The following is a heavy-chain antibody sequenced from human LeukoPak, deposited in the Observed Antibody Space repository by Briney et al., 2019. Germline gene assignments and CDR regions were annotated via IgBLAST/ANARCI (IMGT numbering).Heavy chain of an antibody. D-gene: IGHD2-2*01. CDR3: ARASQGLSSYFDL. Sequence: GGSLRLSCAASGFTFSSYWMHWVRQAPGKGLVWVSRINSDGSSTSYADSVKGRFIISRDNAKNSLYLQMNSLRAEDTAVYYCARASQGLSSYFDLWGRGTLVTVSS. J-gene: IGHJ2*01. V-gene: IGHV3-74*01. CDR1: GFTFSSYW. CDR2: INSDGSST.